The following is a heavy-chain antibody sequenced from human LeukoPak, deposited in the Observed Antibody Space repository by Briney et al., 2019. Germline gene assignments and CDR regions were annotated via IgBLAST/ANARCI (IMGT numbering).Heavy chain of an antibody. V-gene: IGHV1-2*02. CDR2: INPKNGVT. CDR1: GYTFIGYY. CDR3: ARGDFSDTAAYYYD. D-gene: IGHD3-22*01. J-gene: IGHJ4*02. Sequence: GASVKVSCKASGYTFIGYYIHWVRQAPGQGLEWMGWINPKNGVTNYAQKFQGRVALTRDTSFSTAFMVLNRLRSDDTAVYYCARGDFSDTAAYYYDWGQGTLVTVSS.